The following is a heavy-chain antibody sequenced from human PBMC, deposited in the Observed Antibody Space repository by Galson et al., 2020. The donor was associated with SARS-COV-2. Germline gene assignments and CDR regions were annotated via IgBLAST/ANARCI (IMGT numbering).Heavy chain of an antibody. V-gene: IGHV1-69*13. D-gene: IGHD3-22*01. CDR2: SIPIFGTA. CDR3: ARDDSSAYYYLPF. CDR1: GGTFSSYG. Sequence: SVKVSCKASGGTFSSYGVTWVRQAPGQGVEWMGRSIPIFGTANYAQKFQGRVTLTADESTSTAYMELSSLRLEDTAVYYCARDDSSAYYYLPFWSQGTLVTVSS. J-gene: IGHJ4*02.